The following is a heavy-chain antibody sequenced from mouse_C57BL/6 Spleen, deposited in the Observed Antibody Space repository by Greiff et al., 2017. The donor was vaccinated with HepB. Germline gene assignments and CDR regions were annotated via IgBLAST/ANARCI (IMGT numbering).Heavy chain of an antibody. CDR2: IDPSDSYT. J-gene: IGHJ3*01. CDR3: ARGGYYDYDGGFAY. V-gene: IGHV1-50*01. Sequence: VQLQQPGAELVKPGASVKLSCKASGYTFTSYWMQWVKQRPGQGLEWIGEIDPSDSYTNYNQKFKGKATLTVDTSSSTAYMQLSSLTSEDSAVYYCARGGYYDYDGGFAYWGQGTLVTVSA. D-gene: IGHD2-4*01. CDR1: GYTFTSYW.